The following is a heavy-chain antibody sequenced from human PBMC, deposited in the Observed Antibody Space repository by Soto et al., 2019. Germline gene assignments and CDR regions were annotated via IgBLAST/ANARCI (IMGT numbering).Heavy chain of an antibody. D-gene: IGHD2-15*01. CDR1: GITFSNYE. Sequence: PGGSLRLSCAASGITFSNYEMNWVRQAPGKGLEWVSYISSSGGTTYYAGSVKGRFTISRDNAKSSLYLQMNSLRAADTAVYYCARYCSGGTCNDGNMDVWGQGTTVTVSS. CDR2: ISSSGGTT. J-gene: IGHJ6*02. CDR3: ARYCSGGTCNDGNMDV. V-gene: IGHV3-48*03.